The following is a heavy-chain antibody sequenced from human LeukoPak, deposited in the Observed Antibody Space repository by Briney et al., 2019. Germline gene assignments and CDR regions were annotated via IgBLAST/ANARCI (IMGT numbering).Heavy chain of an antibody. CDR2: VYASGST. Sequence: SETLSLTCTVSGGSIISDYWNCIRQPAGKGLEWIGRVYASGSTTYNPSLKNRVTMSVDTSKNQFSLRLTSVTAADTAVYYCAKDTSSWYSPPGAFDLWGQGTMVTVSS. CDR3: AKDTSSWYSPPGAFDL. V-gene: IGHV4-4*07. CDR1: GGSIISDY. D-gene: IGHD6-13*01. J-gene: IGHJ3*01.